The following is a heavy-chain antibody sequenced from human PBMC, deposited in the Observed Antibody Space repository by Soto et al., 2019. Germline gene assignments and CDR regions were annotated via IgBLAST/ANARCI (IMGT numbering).Heavy chain of an antibody. Sequence: PSETLSLTCTVSGGSISSSSYYWGWIRQPPGKGLEWIGSIYYSGSTYYNPSLKSRVTISVDTSKNQFSLKLSSVTAADTAVYYCARQYVVAGFYYFDYWGQGTLVTVS. CDR2: IYYSGST. D-gene: IGHD6-19*01. J-gene: IGHJ4*02. CDR1: GGSISSSSYY. CDR3: ARQYVVAGFYYFDY. V-gene: IGHV4-39*01.